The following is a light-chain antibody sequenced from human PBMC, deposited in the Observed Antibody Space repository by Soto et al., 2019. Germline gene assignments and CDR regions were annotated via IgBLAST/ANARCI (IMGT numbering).Light chain of an antibody. Sequence: QSVLTQPPSVSAAPGQKVSISCSGMSSNIGNNYVSWYQHLPGTAPQLLIYDNGKRPSGISDRFSGSKSGTSATLGITGLQTGDEADYYCGTWDDSLNMEVFGTGTKLTVL. CDR2: DNG. J-gene: IGLJ1*01. CDR3: GTWDDSLNMEV. CDR1: SSNIGNNY. V-gene: IGLV1-51*01.